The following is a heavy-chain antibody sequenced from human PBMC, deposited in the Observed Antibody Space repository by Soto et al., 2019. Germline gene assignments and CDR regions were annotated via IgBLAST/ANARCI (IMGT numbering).Heavy chain of an antibody. CDR2: ISSSSSYI. CDR1: GFTFSSDS. D-gene: IGHD6-19*01. J-gene: IGHJ5*01. V-gene: IGHV3-21*01. Sequence: GGSLRLSCAASGFTFSSDSMNWVRQVPGKGLEWVSSISSSSSYIYYADSVKGRFTISRDNAKNSLYLQMNSLRAEDTAVYYCARVKRSSSGWYDCWGQGTLVTVSS. CDR3: ARVKRSSSGWYDC.